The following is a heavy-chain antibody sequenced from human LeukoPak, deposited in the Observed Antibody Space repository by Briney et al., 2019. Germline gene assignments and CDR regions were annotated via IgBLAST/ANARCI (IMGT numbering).Heavy chain of an antibody. CDR2: IYSGGST. CDR3: ARTPVGYCSGGSCYSGYYYYGMDV. V-gene: IGHV3-53*01. CDR1: GFTVSSNY. J-gene: IGHJ6*04. Sequence: GGSLRLSCAASGFTVSSNYMSWVRQAPGKGLEWVSVIYSGGSTYYADSVKGRFTISRDNSKNTLYLQMNSLRAEDTAVYYCARTPVGYCSGGSCYSGYYYYGMDVWGKGTTVTVSS. D-gene: IGHD2-15*01.